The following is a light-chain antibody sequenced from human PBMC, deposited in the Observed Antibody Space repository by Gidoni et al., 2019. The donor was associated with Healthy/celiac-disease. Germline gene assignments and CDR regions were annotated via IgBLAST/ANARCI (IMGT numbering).Light chain of an antibody. CDR2: EGS. V-gene: IGLV2-23*01. CDR3: CSYAGSSTVV. J-gene: IGLJ2*01. Sequence: QSALTQPASVSVSPGQSITISCTGTSSDVGSYNLVSWYHQQPGKAPKLMIYEGSKRPSGVYNRFSGSKSGKTASMTISGLQAEEEADYYCCSYAGSSTVVFGGGTKLTVL. CDR1: SSDVGSYNL.